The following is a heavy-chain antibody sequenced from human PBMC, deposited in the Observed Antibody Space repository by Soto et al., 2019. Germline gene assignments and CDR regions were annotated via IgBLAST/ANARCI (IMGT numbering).Heavy chain of an antibody. D-gene: IGHD3-10*01. Sequence: SETLSLTCTVSGGSVTSYYWSCIRQPPGKALEWIGTIYYSGSTNYNPSLKSRVTISVDTSKNQFSLKLGSVTAADTAVYFCARALYGSGVLDVWGQGTTVTVSS. J-gene: IGHJ6*02. CDR3: ARALYGSGVLDV. CDR1: GGSVTSYY. V-gene: IGHV4-59*02. CDR2: IYYSGST.